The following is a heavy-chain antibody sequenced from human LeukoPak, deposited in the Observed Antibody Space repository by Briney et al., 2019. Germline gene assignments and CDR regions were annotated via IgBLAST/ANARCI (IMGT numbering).Heavy chain of an antibody. D-gene: IGHD1-26*01. J-gene: IGHJ4*02. Sequence: TGGSLRLSCSASGFTFSSYAMSWVRQAPGKGLEWVSAIRGSGDSTYYADSVKGRFTISRDNSKNTLYLQMNSLRAEDTAVYYCATYRMEYYFDYWGQGTLVTVSS. CDR1: GFTFSSYA. CDR3: ATYRMEYYFDY. V-gene: IGHV3-23*01. CDR2: IRGSGDST.